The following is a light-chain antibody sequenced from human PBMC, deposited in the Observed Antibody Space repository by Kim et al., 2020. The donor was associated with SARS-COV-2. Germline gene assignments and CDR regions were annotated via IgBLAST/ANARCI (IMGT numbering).Light chain of an antibody. J-gene: IGKJ3*01. Sequence: SSVGDRVTITCQASQDISTYLNWYQQKPGKAPKLLIYDASNLEIGVPSRFSGSGSGTDFIFTITSLQPEDIATYYCQQNYDLPFTFGPGTKVDIK. CDR2: DAS. CDR3: QQNYDLPFT. CDR1: QDISTY. V-gene: IGKV1-33*01.